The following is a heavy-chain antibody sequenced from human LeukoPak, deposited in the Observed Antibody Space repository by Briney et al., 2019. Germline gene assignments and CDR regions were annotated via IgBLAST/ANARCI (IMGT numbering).Heavy chain of an antibody. D-gene: IGHD5-18*01. CDR1: GFTFSNTW. CDR3: TTKRGYSYGVDS. CDR2: IKSKTDGGTA. J-gene: IGHJ4*02. V-gene: IGHV3-15*01. Sequence: PGGSLRLSCEASGFTFSNTWMTWVRQAPGKGLEWVGRIKSKTDGGTADYAAPVKGRFIISRDDSKNTLYLQMHTLKTEDTAVYYCTTKRGYSYGVDSWGQGTLVTVSS.